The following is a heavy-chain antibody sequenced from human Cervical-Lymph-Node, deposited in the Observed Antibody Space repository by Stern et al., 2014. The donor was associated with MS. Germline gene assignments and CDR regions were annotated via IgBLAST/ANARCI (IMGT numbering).Heavy chain of an antibody. Sequence: VQLVESGPGLVKPSQTLSLTCTVSGGSISSGDYFWSWIRQPAGKGLEWIGRIYTSGSTNYNPSLKSRVTLSVDTSKNQFPLRLSSVTAADTAVYFCAGGAKWGTRVYTMDVWGQGTTVTVSS. CDR3: AGGAKWGTRVYTMDV. J-gene: IGHJ6*02. CDR1: GGSISSGDYF. CDR2: IYTSGST. V-gene: IGHV4-61*02. D-gene: IGHD7-27*01.